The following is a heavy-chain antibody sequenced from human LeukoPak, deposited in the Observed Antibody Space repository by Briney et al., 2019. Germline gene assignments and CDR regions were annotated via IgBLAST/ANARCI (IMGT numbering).Heavy chain of an antibody. J-gene: IGHJ4*02. V-gene: IGHV4-61*02. D-gene: IGHD5-12*01. CDR2: IYTSGST. CDR3: ARGEWLRGPFDY. Sequence: PSETLSLTCTASGGSISSGSYYWSWLRPPAGKGLEWIGRIYTSGSTNYNPSLKSRVTISVDTSKNQFSLKLSSVTAADTAVYYCARGEWLRGPFDYWGQGTLVTVSS. CDR1: GGSISSGSYY.